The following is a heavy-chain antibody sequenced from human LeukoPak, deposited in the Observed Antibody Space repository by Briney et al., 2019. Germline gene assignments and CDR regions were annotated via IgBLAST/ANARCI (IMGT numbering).Heavy chain of an antibody. J-gene: IGHJ6*03. CDR1: GCTLSSNV. CDR3: ARDNIVVVTAEPINYYYYMDV. V-gene: IGHV1-69*13. Sequence: SVTVSCKASGCTLSSNVISWVRQAPGQGLEWMGRIIPSYGSTNYAQRFQGRVTITADASTSTSYMELSSLRSDDTAVYYCARDNIVVVTAEPINYYYYMDVWGKGTTVIVSS. D-gene: IGHD2-21*02. CDR2: IIPSYGST.